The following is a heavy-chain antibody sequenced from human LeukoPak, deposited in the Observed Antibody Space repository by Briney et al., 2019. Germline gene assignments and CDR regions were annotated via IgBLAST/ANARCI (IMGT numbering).Heavy chain of an antibody. CDR1: GFTFSNYA. CDR2: IRFDGSNE. CDR3: VKSSTYYYDSSGYYYHDY. V-gene: IGHV3-30*02. J-gene: IGHJ4*02. Sequence: GGSLRLSCAASGFTFSNYAMHWVRQAPGKGLEWVAFIRFDGSNEYYADSVKGRFTISRDNSKNTLYLQMNSLRAEDTAVYYCVKSSTYYYDSSGYYYHDYWGQGTLVTVSS. D-gene: IGHD3-22*01.